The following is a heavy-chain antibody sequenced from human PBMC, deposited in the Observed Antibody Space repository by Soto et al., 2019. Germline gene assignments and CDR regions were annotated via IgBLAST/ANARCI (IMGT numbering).Heavy chain of an antibody. V-gene: IGHV1-18*04. Sequence: QVQLVQSGAEVKKPGASVKVSCKASGYTFTSYGISWVRQAPGQGLEWMGWISAYNGNTNYAQKLQGRVTMTTDTSTSTAYMELRRLRSDDTAVYYCARHSSLEWLLLGKYYFDYWGQGTLVTVSS. CDR3: ARHSSLEWLLLGKYYFDY. D-gene: IGHD3-3*01. CDR1: GYTFTSYG. CDR2: ISAYNGNT. J-gene: IGHJ4*02.